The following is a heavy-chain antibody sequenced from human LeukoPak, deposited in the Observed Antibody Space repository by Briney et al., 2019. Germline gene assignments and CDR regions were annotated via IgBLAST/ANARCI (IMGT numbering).Heavy chain of an antibody. D-gene: IGHD1-26*01. CDR2: ISYDGSNK. J-gene: IGHJ4*02. CDR3: ARMGVGATTEYYFDY. V-gene: IGHV3-30-3*01. Sequence: GRSLRLSCAASGFTFSSYAMHWVRQAPGKGLEWVAVISYDGSNKYYADSVKGRFTISRDNSKNTLYLQMNSLRAEDTAVYYCARMGVGATTEYYFDYWGQGTLVTVSS. CDR1: GFTFSSYA.